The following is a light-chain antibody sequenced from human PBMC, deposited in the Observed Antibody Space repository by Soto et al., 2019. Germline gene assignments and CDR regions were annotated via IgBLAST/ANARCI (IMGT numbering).Light chain of an antibody. CDR2: AAS. Sequence: DIQMTQSPSSFSASTGDRVTITCRASQDISTWLAWYQQKPGKAPKLLISAASNLQGGVPSRFTGSGSGTEFTLTITSLQPDDFATYYCQQADSFPITFGQGTRLEIK. CDR1: QDISTW. V-gene: IGKV1-12*01. CDR3: QQADSFPIT. J-gene: IGKJ5*01.